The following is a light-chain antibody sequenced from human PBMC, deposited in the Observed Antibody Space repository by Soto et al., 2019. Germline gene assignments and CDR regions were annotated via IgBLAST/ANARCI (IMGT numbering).Light chain of an antibody. V-gene: IGKV1-5*03. CDR1: QSISSW. CDR2: KAS. J-gene: IGKJ1*01. CDR3: QQYNRYST. Sequence: DIQMTQSPSTLSASVVDRFTITFRASQSISSWLAWYQQRPGKAPKLLIHKASNLESGVPSRFSGSGSGTEFTLTISSLQPDDSATYYCQQYNRYSTFGQGTKVDI.